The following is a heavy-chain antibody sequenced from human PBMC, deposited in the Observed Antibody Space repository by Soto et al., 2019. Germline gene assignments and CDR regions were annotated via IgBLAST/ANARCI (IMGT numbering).Heavy chain of an antibody. CDR3: ARGGYSSGWYYFDY. CDR2: IIPILGIA. CDR1: GGTFSSYT. J-gene: IGHJ4*02. Sequence: QVQLVQSGAEVKKPGSSVKVSCKASGGTFSSYTISWVRQAPGQGLEWRGRIIPILGIANYAQKFQGRVTITADKSTGTAYMELSSLRSEDTAVYYCARGGYSSGWYYFDYWGQGTLVTVSS. D-gene: IGHD6-19*01. V-gene: IGHV1-69*02.